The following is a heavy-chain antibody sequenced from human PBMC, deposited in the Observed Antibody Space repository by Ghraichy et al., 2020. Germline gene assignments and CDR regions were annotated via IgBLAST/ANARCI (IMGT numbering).Heavy chain of an antibody. J-gene: IGHJ4*02. CDR2: NTHSGST. CDR3: ARRGFYFDY. Sequence: ESLNISCAASGFTFSSYWMSWVRQAPGKGLEWIGENTHSGSTKYNPSLKSRVTISVDTSKNQFTLHVSSVTAADTAVYYCARRGFYFDYWGQGTQVTVSS. V-gene: IGHV4-34*08. CDR1: GFTFSSYW.